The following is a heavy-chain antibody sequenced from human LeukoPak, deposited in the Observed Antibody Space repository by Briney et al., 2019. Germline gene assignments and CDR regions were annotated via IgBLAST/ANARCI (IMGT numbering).Heavy chain of an antibody. CDR3: ARSAYSATRSDY. V-gene: IGHV3-74*01. Sequence: PGGSLRLSCAASGFTFSSYWMLWVRQVPGKGLVWVSRINTDGSATNYADSVKGRFTISRDNAKNTLYLQMNSLRAEDTAVYYCARSAYSATRSDYWGQGTLVTVSS. CDR2: INTDGSAT. CDR1: GFTFSSYW. D-gene: IGHD1-26*01. J-gene: IGHJ4*02.